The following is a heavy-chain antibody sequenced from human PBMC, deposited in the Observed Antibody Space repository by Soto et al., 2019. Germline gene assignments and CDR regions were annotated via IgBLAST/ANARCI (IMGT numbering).Heavy chain of an antibody. CDR3: AREGTRYFDWLSPPDFDY. V-gene: IGHV3-7*01. Sequence: GGSLRLSCAASGFTFSSYWMSWVRQAPGKGLEWVANIKQDGSEKYYVDSVKGRFTISRDNAKNSLYLQMNSLRAEDTAVYYCAREGTRYFDWLSPPDFDYWGQGTLVTVSS. CDR2: IKQDGSEK. D-gene: IGHD3-9*01. CDR1: GFTFSSYW. J-gene: IGHJ4*02.